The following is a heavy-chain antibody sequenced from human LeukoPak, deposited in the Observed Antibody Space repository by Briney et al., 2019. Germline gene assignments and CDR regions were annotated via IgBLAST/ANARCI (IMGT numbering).Heavy chain of an antibody. V-gene: IGHV4-4*07. D-gene: IGHD6-13*01. CDR3: ATGGDTSSARGYYAMDV. CDR1: GGSISSYY. CDR2: IYSSGYT. J-gene: IGHJ6*02. Sequence: SETLSLTCTVSGGSISSYYWSWIRQPAGKGLEWIGRIYSSGYTNYNPSLKSRVTMSVDTSKNQFSLKVSSVTAAGTAVYYCATGGDTSSARGYYAMDVWGQGTTVTVSS.